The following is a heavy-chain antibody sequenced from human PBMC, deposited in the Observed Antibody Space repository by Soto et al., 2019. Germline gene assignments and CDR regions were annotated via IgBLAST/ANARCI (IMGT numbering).Heavy chain of an antibody. Sequence: ASVKVSCKASGYTFTSYGISWVRQAPGQGLEWMGWISAYNGNTNYAQKLQGRVTMTTDTSTSTAYMALRSLRSDDTAVYYCAWAYCGGDCYTNWFDPWGQGTLVTVSS. CDR2: ISAYNGNT. CDR1: GYTFTSYG. D-gene: IGHD2-21*02. J-gene: IGHJ5*02. V-gene: IGHV1-18*04. CDR3: AWAYCGGDCYTNWFDP.